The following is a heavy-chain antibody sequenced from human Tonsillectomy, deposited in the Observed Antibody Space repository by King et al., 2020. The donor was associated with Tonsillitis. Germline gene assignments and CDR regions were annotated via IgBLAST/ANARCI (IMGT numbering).Heavy chain of an antibody. V-gene: IGHV4-4*07. D-gene: IGHD6-19*01. CDR3: ARDKGDSSGWYYFDY. CDR1: GGSISSDY. Sequence: QLQESGPGLVKPSETLSLTCTVSGGSISSDYWSWIRQPAGKGLEWIGRIYTSGSTKYSPSLKSRVTMSVDRSKKQFSLKLSPVTAADTAVYYCARDKGDSSGWYYFDYWGQGTLVTVSS. CDR2: IYTSGST. J-gene: IGHJ4*02.